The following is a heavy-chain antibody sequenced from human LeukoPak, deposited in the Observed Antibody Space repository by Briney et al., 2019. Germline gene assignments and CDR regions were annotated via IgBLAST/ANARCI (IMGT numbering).Heavy chain of an antibody. V-gene: IGHV3-7*03. CDR2: VNRDGSET. Sequence: GGSLRLSCAASGFALSSHWMTWVRQVPGRGPEGVANVNRDGSETYYLDSVKGRFTISKDNAKNSLYLQMNSLRAEDTALYHCARNNGMDVWGQGTTVIASS. J-gene: IGHJ6*02. CDR1: GFALSSHW. CDR3: ARNNGMDV.